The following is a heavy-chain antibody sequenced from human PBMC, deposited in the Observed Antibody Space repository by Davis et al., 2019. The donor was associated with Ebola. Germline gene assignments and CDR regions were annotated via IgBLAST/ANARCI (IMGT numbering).Heavy chain of an antibody. J-gene: IGHJ4*02. V-gene: IGHV3-72*01. Sequence: GESLKISCAASGFTFSDHYMDWVRQAPGKGLEWVARTRNRANTYTIEYAASVKGRFTISRDDSRNSLYLQMNSLNTDDTAVYHCATGSGSTGWRAFHYWGQGTLVTVSS. CDR2: TRNRANTYTI. CDR3: ATGSGSTGWRAFHY. D-gene: IGHD6-19*01. CDR1: GFTFSDHY.